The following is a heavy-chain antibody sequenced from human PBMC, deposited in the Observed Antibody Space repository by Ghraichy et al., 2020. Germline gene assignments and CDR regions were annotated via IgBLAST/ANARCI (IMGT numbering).Heavy chain of an antibody. Sequence: LSLTCAASGFIFRKYAMNWVRQAPGKGLEWVSGISGSGGSTYYADSVKGRFTISRDNSKNTLYLQMDSLRAEDTAVYYCAKEAGYYDSSGYYNFDYWGQGTLVTVSS. V-gene: IGHV3-23*01. D-gene: IGHD3-22*01. J-gene: IGHJ4*02. CDR1: GFIFRKYA. CDR2: ISGSGGST. CDR3: AKEAGYYDSSGYYNFDY.